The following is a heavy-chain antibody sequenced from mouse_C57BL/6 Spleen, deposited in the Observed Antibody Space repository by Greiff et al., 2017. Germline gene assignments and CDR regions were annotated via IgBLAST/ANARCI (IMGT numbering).Heavy chain of an antibody. V-gene: IGHV1-52*01. CDR1: GYTFTSYW. CDR3: ARSRYYGSEYYFDY. J-gene: IGHJ2*01. CDR2: IDPSDSET. Sequence: QVQLQQPGAELVRPGSSVKLSCKASGYTFTSYWMYWVKQRPIQGLEWIGNIDPSDSETHYNQKFKDKATLTVDKSSSTAYMQLSSLTSVDSAVYYCARSRYYGSEYYFDYWGQGTTLTVSS. D-gene: IGHD1-1*01.